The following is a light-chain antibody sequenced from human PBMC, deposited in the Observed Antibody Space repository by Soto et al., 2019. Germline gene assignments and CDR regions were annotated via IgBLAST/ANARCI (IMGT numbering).Light chain of an antibody. V-gene: IGLV2-23*01. CDR3: SSYAGSGTSDVV. CDR2: EGS. J-gene: IGLJ2*01. Sequence: QSVLTQPASASGSPGQSITISCTGTRSDVGSYNLVSWYQQHPGKAPKLMIYEGSKRPSGVSDRFSGSKSGNTASLTISGLQAEDEADYYCSSYAGSGTSDVVFGGGTKLTVL. CDR1: RSDVGSYNL.